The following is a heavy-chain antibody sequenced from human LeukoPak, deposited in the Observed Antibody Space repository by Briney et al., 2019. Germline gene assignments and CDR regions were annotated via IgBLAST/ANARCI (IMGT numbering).Heavy chain of an antibody. CDR2: INHSGST. Sequence: SETLSLTCAVYGGSFSGYSWSWIRHPPGKGLEWIGEINHSGSTNYNPSLKSRVTISVDTAKNQFSLKLSSVTAADTAVYYCARGFWGFDPWGQGTLVTVSS. J-gene: IGHJ5*02. D-gene: IGHD3-16*01. V-gene: IGHV4-34*01. CDR3: ARGFWGFDP. CDR1: GGSFSGYS.